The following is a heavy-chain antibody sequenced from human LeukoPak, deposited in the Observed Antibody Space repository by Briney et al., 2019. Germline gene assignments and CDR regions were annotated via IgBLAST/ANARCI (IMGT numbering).Heavy chain of an antibody. J-gene: IGHJ3*02. CDR2: IYYSGST. CDR3: ASSRRYYYGSSGYYAFDI. Sequence: SETLSLTCTVSGGSISSGDYYWSWIRQPPGKGLGWIGYIYYSGSTYYNPSLKSRVTISVDTSKIHFSLKLSSVTAADTALYYCASSRRYYYGSSGYYAFDIWGQGTMVTVSS. D-gene: IGHD3-22*01. V-gene: IGHV4-30-4*08. CDR1: GGSISSGDYY.